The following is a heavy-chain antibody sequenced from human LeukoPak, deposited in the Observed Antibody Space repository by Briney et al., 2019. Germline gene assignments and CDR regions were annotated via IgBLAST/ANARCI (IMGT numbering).Heavy chain of an antibody. Sequence: GGSLRLSCAASGFTFSSYSMTWVRQAPGKGLEWVSSISSSSSYIYYADSVKGRFTISRDNSKNTLYLQMNSLRAEDTAVYYCAKESVTTYLPDFDYWGQGTLVTVSS. CDR3: AKESVTTYLPDFDY. D-gene: IGHD4-17*01. V-gene: IGHV3-21*04. CDR2: ISSSSSYI. CDR1: GFTFSSYS. J-gene: IGHJ4*02.